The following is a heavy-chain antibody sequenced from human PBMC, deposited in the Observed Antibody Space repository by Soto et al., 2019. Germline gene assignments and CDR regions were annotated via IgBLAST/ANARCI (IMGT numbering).Heavy chain of an antibody. CDR3: ARDRHYYESSGYYSRSFDX. V-gene: IGHV1-18*01. D-gene: IGHD3-22*01. J-gene: IGHJ4*02. Sequence: ASVKVSCKASGYTFTSYVISWVRQAPGQGLEWMGWISAYNGNTNYAQKLQGRVTMTTDTSTSTAYMELRSLRSDDTAVYYCARDRHYYESSGYYSRSFDXWGQGTLVTVSS. CDR2: ISAYNGNT. CDR1: GYTFTSYV.